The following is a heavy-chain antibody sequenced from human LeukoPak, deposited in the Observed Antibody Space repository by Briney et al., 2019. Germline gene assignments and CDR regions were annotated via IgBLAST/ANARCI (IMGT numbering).Heavy chain of an antibody. CDR1: GFTFSNYW. J-gene: IGHJ4*02. V-gene: IGHV3-7*03. CDR2: MKQDGSEQ. D-gene: IGHD3-3*01. Sequence: GGSLRLSCTASGFTFSNYWMSWVRQAPGKGLGWVANMKQDGSEQYYVDSMKGRFTISRDNAKNSLYLQINSLRAEDTAVYYCARDRHYDFWSGYYTPFNSWGQGTLVTVSS. CDR3: ARDRHYDFWSGYYTPFNS.